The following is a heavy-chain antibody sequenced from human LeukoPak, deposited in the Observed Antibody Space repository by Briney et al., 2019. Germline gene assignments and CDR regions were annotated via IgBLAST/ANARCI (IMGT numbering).Heavy chain of an antibody. V-gene: IGHV4-31*03. CDR2: ISYTGNT. J-gene: IGHJ5*02. CDR3: AREKVTTETNWFDP. CDR1: GGSFSSGGFY. D-gene: IGHD4-11*01. Sequence: SETLSLTCTVSGGSFSSGGFYWSWLRQHPGKALEWIGYISYTGNTYYNASLRGRVTISVDTSKNQFSLKLSSLTAADTAVYYCAREKVTTETNWFDPWGQGTLVTVSS.